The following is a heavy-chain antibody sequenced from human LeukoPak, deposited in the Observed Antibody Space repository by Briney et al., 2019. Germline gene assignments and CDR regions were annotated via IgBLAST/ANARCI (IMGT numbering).Heavy chain of an antibody. CDR2: ISVYNAHT. V-gene: IGHV1-18*01. D-gene: IGHD3-22*01. Sequence: GASVKVSCKTSGYTFTSHGINWLRQAPGQGLEWMGWISVYNAHTNYAPKFQGRVTMTKDTSTSTVHMELRSLRSDDTAVYYCAREGDYYDSSRNLGFWGQGTLVTVSS. J-gene: IGHJ4*02. CDR1: GYTFTSHG. CDR3: AREGDYYDSSRNLGF.